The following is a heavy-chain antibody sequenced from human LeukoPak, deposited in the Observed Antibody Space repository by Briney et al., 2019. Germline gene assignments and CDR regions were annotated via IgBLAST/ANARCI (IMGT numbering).Heavy chain of an antibody. Sequence: ASVKVSCKASGYTFTDYYMHWVRQAPGQGLEWMGWINPSSGGTNYAQKFQGRVTMTRDTSISTAYMELSRLRSDDTAVYYCASGDYYDSSGYYGAYGDYWGQGTLVTVSS. CDR1: GYTFTDYY. J-gene: IGHJ4*02. CDR3: ASGDYYDSSGYYGAYGDY. D-gene: IGHD3-22*01. CDR2: INPSSGGT. V-gene: IGHV1-2*02.